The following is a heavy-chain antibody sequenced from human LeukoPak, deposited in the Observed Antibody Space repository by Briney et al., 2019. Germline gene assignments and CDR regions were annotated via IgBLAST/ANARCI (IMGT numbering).Heavy chain of an antibody. V-gene: IGHV1-69*04. J-gene: IGHJ5*02. CDR3: ARAPGYDFWSGYLEFDP. D-gene: IGHD3-3*01. CDR2: IIPIFGIA. Sequence: SVKVSCKASGGTFSSYAISWVRQAPGQGLEWMGRIIPIFGIANYAQKFQGSVTITADKSTSTAYMELSSLRSEDTAVYYCARAPGYDFWSGYLEFDPWGQGTLVTVSS. CDR1: GGTFSSYA.